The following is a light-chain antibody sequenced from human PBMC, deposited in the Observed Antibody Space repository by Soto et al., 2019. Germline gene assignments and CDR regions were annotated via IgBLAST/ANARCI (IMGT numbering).Light chain of an antibody. CDR3: ATWDDNLNAYV. CDR1: GSNIGSNS. V-gene: IGLV1-44*01. CDR2: TNN. Sequence: VLTQPPSASGTPGQSVTISCSGSGSNIGSNSVNWYQQLPGRAPKLLIYTNNQRRSGVPDRFSGSKSGTSASLVIGGLQSEDEAHYYCATWDDNLNAYVFGTGTKVTV. J-gene: IGLJ1*01.